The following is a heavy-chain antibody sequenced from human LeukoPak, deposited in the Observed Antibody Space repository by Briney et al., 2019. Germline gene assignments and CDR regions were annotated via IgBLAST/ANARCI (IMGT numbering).Heavy chain of an antibody. CDR1: GFTVSSNS. CDR2: IYSDNT. CDR3: ARRAGAYSHPYDY. V-gene: IGHV3-53*01. J-gene: IGHJ4*02. D-gene: IGHD4/OR15-4a*01. Sequence: QTGGSLRLSCTVSGFTVSSNSMSWVRQAPGKELEWVSFIYSDNTHYSDSVKGRFTISRDNSKNTLHLQMNSLRAEHTAVYYCARRAGAYSHPYDYWGQGTLVTVSS.